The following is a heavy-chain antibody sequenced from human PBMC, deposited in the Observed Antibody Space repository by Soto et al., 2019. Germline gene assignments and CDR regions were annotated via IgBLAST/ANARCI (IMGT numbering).Heavy chain of an antibody. J-gene: IGHJ6*02. CDR3: ARDAVVVPAAPNTYYYYYGMDV. CDR2: ISSSGSTI. Sequence: GGSLRLSCAASGFTFSDYYMSWIRQAPGKGLEWVSYISSSGSTIYYADSVKGRFTISRDNAKNSLYLQMNSLRAEDTAVYYCARDAVVVPAAPNTYYYYYGMDVWGQGTTVTVYS. CDR1: GFTFSDYY. D-gene: IGHD2-2*01. V-gene: IGHV3-11*01.